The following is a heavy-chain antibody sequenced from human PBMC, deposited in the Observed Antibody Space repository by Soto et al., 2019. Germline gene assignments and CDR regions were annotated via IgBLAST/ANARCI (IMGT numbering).Heavy chain of an antibody. D-gene: IGHD1-1*01. CDR3: AKIPTGSGNSKFDY. CDR1: GFTFRTYA. V-gene: IGHV3-23*01. J-gene: IGHJ4*02. Sequence: GGSLRLSCAASGFTFRTYAVNWVRQAPGKGLEWISAISGSGSFTHYADSVRGRFTISRDNSQNQLYLQMNNLRGDDTAMYYCAKIPTGSGNSKFDYWGQGTQVTVSS. CDR2: ISGSGSFT.